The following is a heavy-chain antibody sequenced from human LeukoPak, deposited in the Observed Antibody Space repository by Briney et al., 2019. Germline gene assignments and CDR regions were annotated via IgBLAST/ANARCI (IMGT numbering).Heavy chain of an antibody. V-gene: IGHV1-18*01. Sequence: ASVKVSCKASGYTFTSYGISWVRQAPGQGLEWMGWISAYNGDTNYAQKFQGRVTMTTDTSTSTAYMELRSLRSDDTAVYYCARDREVWSGYKGFDPWGQGTQVTVSS. CDR2: ISAYNGDT. J-gene: IGHJ5*02. CDR3: ARDREVWSGYKGFDP. CDR1: GYTFTSYG. D-gene: IGHD3-3*01.